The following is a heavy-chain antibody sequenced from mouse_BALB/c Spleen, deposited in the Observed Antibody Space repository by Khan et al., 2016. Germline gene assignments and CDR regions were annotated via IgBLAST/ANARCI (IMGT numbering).Heavy chain of an antibody. Sequence: EVMLEESGGGLVQPGGSLKLSCAASGFDFSRYWMSWVRQAPGKGLEWIGEINPDSSTINYTPSLKDKFIISRDNAKNTLYLQMSKVRSEDTALYYCARLHYYGRFAYWGQGTLVTVSA. D-gene: IGHD1-2*01. CDR1: GFDFSRYW. V-gene: IGHV4-1*02. J-gene: IGHJ3*01. CDR3: ARLHYYGRFAY. CDR2: INPDSSTI.